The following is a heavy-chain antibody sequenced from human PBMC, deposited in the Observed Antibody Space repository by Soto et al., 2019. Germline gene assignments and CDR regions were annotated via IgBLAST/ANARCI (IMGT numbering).Heavy chain of an antibody. D-gene: IGHD6-13*01. V-gene: IGHV3-66*01. CDR3: ASPYSSSWYGWDV. CDR2: IYSGGST. Sequence: GGSLRLSCAASGFTVSSNYMSWVRQAPGKGLEWVSVIYSGGSTYYADSVKGRFTISRDNSKNTLYLQMNSLRAEDTAVYYCASPYSSSWYGWDVWGKGTTVTVSS. J-gene: IGHJ6*04. CDR1: GFTVSSNY.